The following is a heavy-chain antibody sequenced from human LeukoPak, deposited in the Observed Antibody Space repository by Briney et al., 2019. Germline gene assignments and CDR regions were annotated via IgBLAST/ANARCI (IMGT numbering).Heavy chain of an antibody. V-gene: IGHV1-18*01. CDR3: ARALVVVTAIPDY. J-gene: IGHJ4*02. Sequence: ASVKVSCKASGYTFTSYGICWVRQAPGQGLEWMGWISAYNDNINYAQKFQGRITMTTDTSTSTAYMELRSLRSDDTAVYFCARALVVVTAIPDYWGQGTLVTVSS. D-gene: IGHD2-21*02. CDR2: ISAYNDNI. CDR1: GYTFTSYG.